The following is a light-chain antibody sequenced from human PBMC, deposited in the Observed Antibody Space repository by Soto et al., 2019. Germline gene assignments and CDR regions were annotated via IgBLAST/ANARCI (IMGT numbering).Light chain of an antibody. Sequence: QSALTQPPSASGSPGQSVTISCTGTSSDVGGYKYVSWYQQHPGKAPELMIYEVSKRPSGVPDRFSGSKSGNTASLTVSGLQAEDEADYYCSSYAGRNNFVFATRTKV. V-gene: IGLV2-8*01. CDR2: EVS. J-gene: IGLJ1*01. CDR1: SSDVGGYKY. CDR3: SSYAGRNNFV.